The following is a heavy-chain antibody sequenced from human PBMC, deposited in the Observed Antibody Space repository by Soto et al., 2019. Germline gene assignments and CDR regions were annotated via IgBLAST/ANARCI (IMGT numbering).Heavy chain of an antibody. V-gene: IGHV3-48*02. CDR1: GFTFSSYS. J-gene: IGHJ3*02. Sequence: PGGSLRLSCAASGFTFSSYSMNWVRQAPGKGLEWVSYISSSSSTIYYADSVKGRFTISRDNAKNSLYLQMNSLRDEDTAVYYCARDDDSSGYDAFDIWGQGTMVTVSS. CDR2: ISSSSSTI. CDR3: ARDDDSSGYDAFDI. D-gene: IGHD3-22*01.